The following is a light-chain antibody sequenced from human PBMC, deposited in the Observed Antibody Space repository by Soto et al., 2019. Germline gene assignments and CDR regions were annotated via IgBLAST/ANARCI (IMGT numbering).Light chain of an antibody. CDR1: ISDVGGYNC. CDR3: CSHSASYTFV. CDR2: GVT. V-gene: IGLV2-11*01. J-gene: IGLJ1*01. Sequence: SLPRSGCGSPGQSVTISCTGTISDVGGYNCVSWYQQHPGKAPQLIIYGVTQRPSGVPDRFSGYKSGNTASLSISGLQAEDEADYYCCSHSASYTFVFGTGTKVTV.